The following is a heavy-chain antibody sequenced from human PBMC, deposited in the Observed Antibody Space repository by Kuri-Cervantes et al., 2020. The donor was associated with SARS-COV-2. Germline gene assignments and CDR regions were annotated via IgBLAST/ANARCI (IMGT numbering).Heavy chain of an antibody. CDR3: ARLAIGDCSSTSCQSGFDP. CDR1: GGSIISYY. J-gene: IGHJ5*02. Sequence: SETRSLTGTVPGGSIISYYWSWIRQPAGKGLEWIGRIYTSGSTNYNPSLKSRVTMSVDTSKNQFSLKLSSVTAADTAVYYCARLAIGDCSSTSCQSGFDPWGQGTLVTVSS. CDR2: IYTSGST. D-gene: IGHD2-2*01. V-gene: IGHV4-4*07.